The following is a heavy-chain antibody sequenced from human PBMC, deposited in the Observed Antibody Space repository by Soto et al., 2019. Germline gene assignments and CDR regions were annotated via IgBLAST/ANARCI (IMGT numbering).Heavy chain of an antibody. CDR2: IRSKANGFAT. V-gene: IGHV3-73*01. Sequence: GGSLRLSCAASGFTFSDSAMHWVRQASGKGLEWVGHIRSKANGFATAYTASVKGRFTISRDDSKNTAYLQMNSLKTEDTAVYYCTRHDPTAAIVVYWGQGTLVTVSS. D-gene: IGHD2-2*02. CDR1: GFTFSDSA. CDR3: TRHDPTAAIVVY. J-gene: IGHJ4*02.